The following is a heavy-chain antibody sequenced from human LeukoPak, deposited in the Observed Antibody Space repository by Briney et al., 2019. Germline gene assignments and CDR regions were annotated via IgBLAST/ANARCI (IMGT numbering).Heavy chain of an antibody. D-gene: IGHD5-24*01. V-gene: IGHV1-69*04. J-gene: IGHJ4*02. CDR1: RGTFSSYA. Sequence: SVKVSCKASRGTFSSYAISWVRQAPGQGLEWMGRIIPILGIANYAQKFQGRVTITADKFTSTAYMEVSSLRSEDTAVYYCARDGDDGYSDYWGQGTLVTVSS. CDR3: ARDGDDGYSDY. CDR2: IIPILGIA.